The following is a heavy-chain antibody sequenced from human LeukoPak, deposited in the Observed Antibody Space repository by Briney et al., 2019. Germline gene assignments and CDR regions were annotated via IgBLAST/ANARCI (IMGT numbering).Heavy chain of an antibody. CDR3: AKDYDFWSGYLDY. J-gene: IGHJ4*02. CDR2: IRYDGSNK. V-gene: IGHV3-30*02. Sequence: PGGSLRLSCAASGFTFSSYGMHWVRQAPGKGLGWVAFIRYDGSNKYYADSVKGRFTISRDNSKNTLYLQMNSLRAEGTAVYYCAKDYDFWSGYLDYWGQGTLVTVSS. D-gene: IGHD3-3*01. CDR1: GFTFSSYG.